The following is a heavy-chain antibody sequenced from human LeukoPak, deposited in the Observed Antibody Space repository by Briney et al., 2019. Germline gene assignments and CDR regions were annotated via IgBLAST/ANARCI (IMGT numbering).Heavy chain of an antibody. CDR1: GGSISSSSYY. J-gene: IGHJ4*02. CDR3: ASLGGDLYYFDY. Sequence: PSETLSLTCTVSGGSISSSSYYWGWIRQPPGKGLEWIGSIYYSGSTYYNPSLKSRVTISVDTSKNQFSLKLSSVTAADTAVYYCASLGGDLYYFDYWGQGTLVTVSS. V-gene: IGHV4-39*01. CDR2: IYYSGST. D-gene: IGHD2-21*02.